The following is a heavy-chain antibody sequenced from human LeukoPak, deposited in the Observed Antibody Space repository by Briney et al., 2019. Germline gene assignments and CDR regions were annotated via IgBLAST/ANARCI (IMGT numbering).Heavy chain of an antibody. CDR3: AKGVPDY. V-gene: IGHV3-23*01. CDR2: ISGSGGST. CDR1: GFTLSSYA. J-gene: IGHJ4*02. Sequence: GGSLRLSCAASGFTLSSYAMSWVPQAPGRGVEWVSAISGSGGSTYYADPVKGRVTISRDNSKNTLYLQMNSLRAEDTAVYYCAKGVPDYWGQRTLVTVSS.